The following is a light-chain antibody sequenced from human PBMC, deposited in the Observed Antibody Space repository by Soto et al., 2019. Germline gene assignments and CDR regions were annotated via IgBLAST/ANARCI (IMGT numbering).Light chain of an antibody. Sequence: DIEMTQSPSSLSASVGDRVTITCRAGQDIRDYLAWYQQKPGKVPKLLMYTASTLQPGVPSRFSGSGSGTDFTLTISSLQPEDVATYYCQKYNSATWTFGQGTRIEIK. J-gene: IGKJ1*01. V-gene: IGKV1-27*01. CDR1: QDIRDY. CDR3: QKYNSATWT. CDR2: TAS.